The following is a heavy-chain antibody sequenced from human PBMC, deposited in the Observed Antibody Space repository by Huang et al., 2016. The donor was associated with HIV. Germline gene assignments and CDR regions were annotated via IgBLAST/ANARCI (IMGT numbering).Heavy chain of an antibody. J-gene: IGHJ4*02. CDR1: GFTFNSYA. CDR2: IMGSGLTT. V-gene: IGHV3-23*01. CDR3: AKDSDYNWHHCDY. Sequence: EVQLLESGGGLVQPGGSLRLSCAVSGFTFNSYAMSWVRQAPGKGLEWVSTIMGSGLTTYYADSVKGRFTISRDNSKNTLYLQINSLRAEDTAVYYCAKDSDYNWHHCDYWGQGNLVSVFS. D-gene: IGHD1-1*01.